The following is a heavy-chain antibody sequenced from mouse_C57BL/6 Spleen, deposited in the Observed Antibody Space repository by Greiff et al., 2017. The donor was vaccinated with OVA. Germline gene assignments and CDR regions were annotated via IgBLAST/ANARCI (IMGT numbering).Heavy chain of an antibody. V-gene: IGHV1-55*01. CDR1: GYTFTSYW. J-gene: IGHJ3*01. D-gene: IGHD2-1*01. CDR3: ARGPIYYGNPWFAY. Sequence: QVQLQQPGAELVKPGASVKMSCKASGYTFTSYWITWVKQRPGQGLEWIGDIYPGSGSTNYNEKFKSKATLTVDTSSSTAYMQLSSLTSEDSAVYYCARGPIYYGNPWFAYWGQGTLVTVSA. CDR2: IYPGSGST.